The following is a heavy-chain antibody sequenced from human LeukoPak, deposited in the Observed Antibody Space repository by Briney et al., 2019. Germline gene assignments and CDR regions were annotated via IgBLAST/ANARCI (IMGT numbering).Heavy chain of an antibody. CDR2: INPNSGGT. CDR3: ARSLGGYSGYDPYYFDY. D-gene: IGHD5-12*01. Sequence: ASVKVSCKASGYTFTGYYMHWVRQAPGQGLEWMGWINPNSGGTNYAQKFQGRVTMTRDTSISTAYMELSRLRSDDTAVYYCARSLGGYSGYDPYYFDYWGQGTLVTVSS. CDR1: GYTFTGYY. J-gene: IGHJ4*02. V-gene: IGHV1-2*02.